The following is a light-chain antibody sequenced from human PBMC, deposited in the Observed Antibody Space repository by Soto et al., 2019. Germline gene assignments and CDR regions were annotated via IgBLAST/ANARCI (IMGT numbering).Light chain of an antibody. Sequence: QSVLSQPSSVSGSPGQSITISCSGRTSYVGGYNLVSCYQQHTAKAPKLLIYEGAQRPAGVSSRFSGSKSGNTASLTISGLQAEDEAYYYCCSYASSSSYVFGTGTKVTVL. CDR3: CSYASSSSYV. CDR1: TSYVGGYNL. CDR2: EGA. J-gene: IGLJ1*01. V-gene: IGLV2-23*01.